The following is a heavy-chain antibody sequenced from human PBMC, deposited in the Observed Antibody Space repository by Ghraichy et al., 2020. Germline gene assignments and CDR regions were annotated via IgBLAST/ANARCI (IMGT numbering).Heavy chain of an antibody. CDR1: GFTFSSYD. D-gene: IGHD2-8*01. J-gene: IGHJ4*02. CDR3: VRDRMGGSFDY. V-gene: IGHV3-48*02. Sequence: ESLNISCVASGFTFSSYDMNWVRQAPGRGLEWVSFLTKASDTIYYADSVRGRFTISRDNAKNSLYLQMNSLRDEDTAVYYCVRDRMGGSFDYWGQGTLVTISS. CDR2: LTKASDTI.